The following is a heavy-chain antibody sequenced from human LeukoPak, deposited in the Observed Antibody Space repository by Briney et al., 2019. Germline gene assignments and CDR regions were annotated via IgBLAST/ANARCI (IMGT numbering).Heavy chain of an antibody. J-gene: IGHJ4*02. CDR1: GFTFSSYG. CDR3: ARGPWDY. CDR2: ISSSSSYR. Sequence: GESLRLSCAASGFTFSSYGMNWVRQAAGKGLEWVSSISSSSSYRYYAVSVKGRFTISRDNAKNTLYLQMSSLRAEDAAVYCCARGPWDYWGQGTLVTVSS. V-gene: IGHV3-21*04.